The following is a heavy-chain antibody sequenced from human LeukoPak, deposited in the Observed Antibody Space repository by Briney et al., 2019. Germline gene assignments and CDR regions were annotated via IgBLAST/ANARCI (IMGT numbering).Heavy chain of an antibody. Sequence: SVKVSCKASGGTFSSYAISWVRQAPGQGLEWMGGIIPIFGTANYAQKFQGRVTITTDESTSTAYMELSSLRSEDTAVYYCASGVITMVRGVILDYFDYWGQGTLVTVSS. D-gene: IGHD3-10*01. J-gene: IGHJ4*02. CDR1: GGTFSSYA. CDR3: ASGVITMVRGVILDYFDY. V-gene: IGHV1-69*05. CDR2: IIPIFGTA.